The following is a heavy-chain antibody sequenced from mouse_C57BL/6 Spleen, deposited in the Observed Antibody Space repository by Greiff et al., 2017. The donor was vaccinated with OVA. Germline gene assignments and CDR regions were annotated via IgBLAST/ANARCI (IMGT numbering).Heavy chain of an antibody. CDR1: GYTFTSYW. D-gene: IGHD1-1*02. CDR3: ARGVAPDD. V-gene: IGHV1-55*01. J-gene: IGHJ2*01. CDR2: IYPGSGST. Sequence: QVQLQQPGAELVKPGASVKMSCKASGYTFTSYWITWVKQRPGQGLEWIGDIYPGSGSTNYNEKFKSKATLTVYTSSSTAYMQLSSLTSEDSAVYYCARGVAPDDWGQGTTLTVSS.